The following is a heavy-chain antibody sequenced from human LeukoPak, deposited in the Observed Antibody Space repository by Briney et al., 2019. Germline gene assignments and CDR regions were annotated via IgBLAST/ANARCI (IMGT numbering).Heavy chain of an antibody. J-gene: IGHJ4*02. CDR1: GGSFSGYY. CDR3: ARAYPSGYSSGRYSGRLYYFDY. V-gene: IGHV4-34*01. CDR2: INHSGST. D-gene: IGHD6-19*01. Sequence: SETLSLTCAVYGGSFSGYYWSWIRQPPGKGLEWIGEINHSGSTNYNPSLKSRVTISVDTSKNQFSLKLSSVTAADTAVYYCARAYPSGYSSGRYSGRLYYFDYWGQGTLVTVSS.